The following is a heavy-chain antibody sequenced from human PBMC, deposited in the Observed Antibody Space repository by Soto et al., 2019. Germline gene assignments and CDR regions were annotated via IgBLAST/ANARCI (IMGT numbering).Heavy chain of an antibody. D-gene: IGHD6-13*01. CDR3: AREAKDSSSWYIGSYYYYGMDV. V-gene: IGHV1-8*01. CDR1: GYTFTSYD. CDR2: MNPNSGNT. Sequence: ASVKVSCKASGYTFTSYDINWVRQATGQGLEWMGWMNPNSGNTGYAQKFQGRVTMTRNTSISTAYMELSSLRSEDTAVYYCAREAKDSSSWYIGSYYYYGMDVWGQGTTVTVSS. J-gene: IGHJ6*02.